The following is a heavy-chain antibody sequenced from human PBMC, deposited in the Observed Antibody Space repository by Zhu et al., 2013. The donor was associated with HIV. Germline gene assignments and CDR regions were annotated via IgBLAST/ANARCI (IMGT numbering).Heavy chain of an antibody. CDR1: GYTFNAYF. Sequence: QVQLVQSGTELKMPGASVKVSCNTSGYTFNAYFIHWVRQARGQGLEWVGWINPYNGNTKYSQKFQGRVTLTRDTSTSTAYMELSSLHSDDTAVYYCARDRVPGAYFYYFDSWGQGTLVTVSS. CDR2: INPYNGNT. CDR3: ARDRVPGAYFYYFDS. D-gene: IGHD3-16*01. V-gene: IGHV1-2*02. J-gene: IGHJ4*02.